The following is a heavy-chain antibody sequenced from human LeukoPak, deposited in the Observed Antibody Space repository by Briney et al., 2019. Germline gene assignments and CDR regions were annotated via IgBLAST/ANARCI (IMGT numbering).Heavy chain of an antibody. J-gene: IGHJ4*02. CDR3: ARDRYYYDSTNYS. V-gene: IGHV3-11*01. CDR2: ISSGGSTL. CDR1: GFTFSDYY. D-gene: IGHD3-22*01. Sequence: GGSLRLSCAASGFTFSDYYMSWIRQAPGKGLEWISYISSGGSTLYYADSVKGRFTISRDNAMNSLFLQMNSLRAEDTAVYYCARDRYYYDSTNYSGGQGTLVTVSS.